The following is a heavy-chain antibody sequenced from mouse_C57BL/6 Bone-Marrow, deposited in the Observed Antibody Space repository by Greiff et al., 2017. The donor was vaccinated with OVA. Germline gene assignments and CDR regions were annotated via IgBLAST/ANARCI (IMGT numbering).Heavy chain of an antibody. D-gene: IGHD2-3*01. CDR2: IDPEDGET. CDR1: GFNIKDYY. CDR3: ARWLLRGYYAMDY. J-gene: IGHJ4*01. V-gene: IGHV14-2*01. Sequence: EVHLVESGAELVKPGASVKLSCTASGFNIKDYYMHWVKQRTEQGLEWIGRIDPEDGETKYAPKFQGKATITADTSSNTAYLQLSSLTSEDTAVYYCARWLLRGYYAMDYWGQGTSVTVSS.